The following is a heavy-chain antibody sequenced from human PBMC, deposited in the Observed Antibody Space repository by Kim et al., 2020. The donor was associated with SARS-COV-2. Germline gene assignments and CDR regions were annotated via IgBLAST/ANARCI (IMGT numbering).Heavy chain of an antibody. D-gene: IGHD2-2*01. V-gene: IGHV5-51*01. J-gene: IGHJ6*02. Sequence: GESLKISCKGSGYSFTSYWIGWVRQMPGKGLEWMGIIYPGDSDTRYSPSFQGQVTISADKSISTAYLQWSSLKASDTAMYYCARHAESSTSFLYGMDVWGQGTTVTVSS. CDR2: IYPGDSDT. CDR1: GYSFTSYW. CDR3: ARHAESSTSFLYGMDV.